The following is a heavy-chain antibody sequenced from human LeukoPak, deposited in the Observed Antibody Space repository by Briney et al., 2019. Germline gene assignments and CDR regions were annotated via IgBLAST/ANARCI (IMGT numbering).Heavy chain of an antibody. CDR3: AKAAVEMATIGFDY. CDR1: GFTFSSYD. Sequence: GGSLRLSCAASGFTFSSYDMHWVRQPTGKGLEWVSAIGTAGDTYYSHSVKGRFTISRENAKNTLYLQMNSLRAEDTAVYYCAKAAVEMATIGFDYWGQGTLVTVSS. V-gene: IGHV3-13*01. J-gene: IGHJ4*02. D-gene: IGHD5-24*01. CDR2: IGTAGDT.